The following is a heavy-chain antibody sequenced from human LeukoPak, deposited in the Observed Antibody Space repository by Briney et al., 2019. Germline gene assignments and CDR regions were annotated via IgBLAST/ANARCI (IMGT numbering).Heavy chain of an antibody. D-gene: IGHD5-24*01. V-gene: IGHV4-59*01. CDR3: AREGDGYAN. J-gene: IGHJ4*02. CDR2: IYYGGST. Sequence: PSETLSLTCTVSGGSISSYYWSWIRQPPGKGLEWIGYIYYGGSTNYNPSLKSRVTISVDTSKNQFSLKLSSVTAADTAVYYCAREGDGYANWGQGTLVTVSS. CDR1: GGSISSYY.